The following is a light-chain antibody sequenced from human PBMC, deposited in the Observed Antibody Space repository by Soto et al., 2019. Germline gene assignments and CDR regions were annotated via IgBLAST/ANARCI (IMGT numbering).Light chain of an antibody. CDR3: QQYNSNSGYT. Sequence: DIQMTQSPSTLSASVGDRVTIICRASQSITTWLAWYQQKPGKAPKLLVYKASSLESGVPSRFSGSGSGTEFTLTISSLQPDDFATYYCQQYNSNSGYTFGQGTKVDIK. CDR1: QSITTW. J-gene: IGKJ2*01. CDR2: KAS. V-gene: IGKV1-5*03.